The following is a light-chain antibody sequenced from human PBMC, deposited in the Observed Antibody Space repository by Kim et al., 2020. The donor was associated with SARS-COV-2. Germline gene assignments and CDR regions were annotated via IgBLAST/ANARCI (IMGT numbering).Light chain of an antibody. Sequence: LTPGERAALSCRASQSVSSSYLAWYQQKPGQAPRLLIYGASSRATGIPDRFSGSGSGTDFTLTISRLEPEDFAVYYCQQYGSSPYTFGQGTKLEI. J-gene: IGKJ2*01. CDR1: QSVSSSY. CDR3: QQYGSSPYT. V-gene: IGKV3-20*01. CDR2: GAS.